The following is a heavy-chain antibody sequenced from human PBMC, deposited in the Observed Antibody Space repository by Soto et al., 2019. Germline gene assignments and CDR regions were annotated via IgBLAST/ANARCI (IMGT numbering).Heavy chain of an antibody. Sequence: PGGSLRLSCAASGFTFSSYSMNWVRQAPGKGQEWVSYISSSSSTIYYADSVKGRFTISRDNAKNSLYLQMNSLRAEDTAVYYCFCSIKSSRQRIAARPAPLDAFDIWGQGTMVTVSS. CDR1: GFTFSSYS. D-gene: IGHD6-6*01. CDR3: FCSIKSSRQRIAARPAPLDAFDI. J-gene: IGHJ3*02. CDR2: ISSSSSTI. V-gene: IGHV3-48*01.